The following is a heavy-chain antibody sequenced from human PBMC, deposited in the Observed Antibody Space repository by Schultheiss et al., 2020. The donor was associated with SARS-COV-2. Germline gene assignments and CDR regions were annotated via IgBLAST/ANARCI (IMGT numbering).Heavy chain of an antibody. CDR1: GFTFSSYA. D-gene: IGHD1-20*01. Sequence: GESLKISCAASGFTFSSYAMSWVRQAPGKGLEWVSAISGSGGSTYYADSVKGRFTISRDNSKNTLYLQMNSLRAEDTAVYYCASNWIYAFDIWGQGTMVTVSS. J-gene: IGHJ3*02. CDR3: ASNWIYAFDI. CDR2: ISGSGGST. V-gene: IGHV3-23*01.